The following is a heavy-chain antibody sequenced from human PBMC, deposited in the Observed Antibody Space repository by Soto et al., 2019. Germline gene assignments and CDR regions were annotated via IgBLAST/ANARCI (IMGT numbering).Heavy chain of an antibody. J-gene: IGHJ6*02. Sequence: QVQLVESGGGVVQPGRSLRLSCAASGFTFSSYGMHWVRQAPGKGLEWVAVIWYDGSNKYYADSVKGRFTISRDNSKNARYLHMNSLGAEDTAVYYCAREGDVYGEYGFYYYYGMDVWGQGTTVTVSS. D-gene: IGHD4-17*01. CDR1: GFTFSSYG. V-gene: IGHV3-33*01. CDR2: IWYDGSNK. CDR3: AREGDVYGEYGFYYYYGMDV.